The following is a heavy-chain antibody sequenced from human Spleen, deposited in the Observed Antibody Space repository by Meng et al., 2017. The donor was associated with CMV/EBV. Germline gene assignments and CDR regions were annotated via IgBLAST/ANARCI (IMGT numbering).Heavy chain of an antibody. CDR3: ARDDSSWYSAPFDY. J-gene: IGHJ4*02. Sequence: VHLQESGPRLGKPSEALAPPCTVSGCSISSNEWSWSRRPAGKGLGGCGRIYTSGSTNYNHSLKSRVTMSVDTAKTQFSLKLSSVTAADTAVYFCARDDSSWYSAPFDYWGQGTLVTVSS. D-gene: IGHD6-13*01. CDR2: IYTSGST. V-gene: IGHV4-4*07. CDR1: GCSISSNE.